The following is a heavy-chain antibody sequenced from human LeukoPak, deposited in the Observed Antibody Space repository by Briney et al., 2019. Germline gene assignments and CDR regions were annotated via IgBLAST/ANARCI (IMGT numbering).Heavy chain of an antibody. CDR2: IKQDGTEK. CDR1: GFTFSNYW. J-gene: IGHJ4*02. CDR3: ARVLENYGDYVY. Sequence: RGSLRLSCAASGFTFSNYWMSWVRQAPGKGLEWGANIKQDGTEKNYVDSVKGRFTISRDNAKNSLYLQMNSLRAEDTAMYYCARVLENYGDYVYWGQGTLVTVSS. D-gene: IGHD4-17*01. V-gene: IGHV3-7*01.